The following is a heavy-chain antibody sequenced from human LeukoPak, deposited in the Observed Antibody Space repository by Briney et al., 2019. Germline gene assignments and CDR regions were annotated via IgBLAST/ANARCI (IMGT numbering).Heavy chain of an antibody. V-gene: IGHV4-39*01. CDR2: IYYSGRT. CDR1: GGSIGSSSYY. D-gene: IGHD4-23*01. J-gene: IGHJ4*02. Sequence: SETLSLTCTVSGGSIGSSSYYWGWIRQPPGKGLEWIGTIYYSGRTYYNPSLESRVTISVDTSKNQFSLKMEIVAGEGRAGDYFSLLKGGAGNQPSIDYWGQGTLVTVSS. CDR3: SLLKGGAGNQPSIDY.